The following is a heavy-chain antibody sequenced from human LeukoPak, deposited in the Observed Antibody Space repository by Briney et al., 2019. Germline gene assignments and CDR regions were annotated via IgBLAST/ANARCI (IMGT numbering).Heavy chain of an antibody. D-gene: IGHD5-18*01. CDR2: ISYDGSNK. V-gene: IGHV3-30-3*01. CDR3: ARVGTAMVTDYYYGMDV. CDR1: GFTFNSYA. J-gene: IGHJ6*02. Sequence: GGSLRLSCAASGFTFNSYAMSWVRQAPGKGLEWVAVISYDGSNKYYADSVKGRFTISRDNSKNTLYLQMNSLRAEDTAVYYCARVGTAMVTDYYYGMDVWGQGTTVTVSS.